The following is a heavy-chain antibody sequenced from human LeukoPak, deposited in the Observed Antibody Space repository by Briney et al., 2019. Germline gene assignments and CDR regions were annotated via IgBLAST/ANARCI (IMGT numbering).Heavy chain of an antibody. D-gene: IGHD3-9*01. J-gene: IGHJ5*02. Sequence: GVSLKISCKGSGYSFTSYWIGWVRQMPGKGLEWMGIIYPGDSDTRYSPSFQGQVTISADKSISTAYLQWSSLKASDTAMYYCARRYYDILTGHYNWFDPWGQGTLVTVSS. CDR3: ARRYYDILTGHYNWFDP. CDR2: IYPGDSDT. CDR1: GYSFTSYW. V-gene: IGHV5-51*01.